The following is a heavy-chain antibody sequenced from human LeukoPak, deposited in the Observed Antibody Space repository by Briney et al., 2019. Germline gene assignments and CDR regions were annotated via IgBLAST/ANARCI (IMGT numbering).Heavy chain of an antibody. CDR1: GYTFTDYY. CDR3: ARVGSSWYMEYYFDP. V-gene: IGHV1-2*02. Sequence: ASVKVSCKASGYTFTDYYLHWVRQAPGQGLEWMGWIKPDSGGTSYAQKFQGRVTMTGDTSISTAYMELSRLTSDDTAVYFCARVGSSWYMEYYFDPWGQGTLVTVSS. J-gene: IGHJ5*02. CDR2: IKPDSGGT. D-gene: IGHD6-13*01.